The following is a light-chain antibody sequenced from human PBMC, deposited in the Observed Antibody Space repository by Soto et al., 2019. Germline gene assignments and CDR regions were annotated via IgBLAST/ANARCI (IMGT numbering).Light chain of an antibody. J-gene: IGKJ4*01. CDR2: RAF. CDR1: LSVSSD. CDR3: QQRSSWPPT. V-gene: IGKV3-11*01. Sequence: EIVMTQSPASLSLSPGERSTLSFRASLSVSSDLAWYRQKPGQAPRLLIYRAFTRATGIPARFSGSGSGTDFTLTISSLEPEDFAVYYCQQRSSWPPTFGGGTKVDIK.